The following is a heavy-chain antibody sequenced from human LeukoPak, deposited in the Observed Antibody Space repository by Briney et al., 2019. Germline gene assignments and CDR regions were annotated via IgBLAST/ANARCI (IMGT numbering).Heavy chain of an antibody. Sequence: SETLSLTCAVYGGSFSGYYWGWIRQPPGKGLEWIGEINHSGSISYNSSLKSQVTISLDTSKNQFSLKLSSVTAADTAVYYCAGGDYHGSESYANYWGQGTLVTVSS. CDR2: INHSGSI. V-gene: IGHV4-34*01. J-gene: IGHJ4*02. CDR1: GGSFSGYY. D-gene: IGHD3-10*01. CDR3: AGGDYHGSESYANY.